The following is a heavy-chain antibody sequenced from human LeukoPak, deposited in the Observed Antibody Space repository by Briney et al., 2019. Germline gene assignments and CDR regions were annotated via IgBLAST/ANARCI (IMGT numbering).Heavy chain of an antibody. CDR2: IYYSGST. J-gene: IGHJ6*02. CDR1: GGSISSGDYY. V-gene: IGHV4-31*03. D-gene: IGHD3-3*01. Sequence: SQTLSLTCTVSGGSISSGDYYWSWIRQHPGKGLEWIGYIYYSGSTYYNPSLKSRVTISVDTSKNQFSLKLSSVTAADTAVYYCAREVQDFWSGYYYGMDVWGQGTTVTVSS. CDR3: AREVQDFWSGYYYGMDV.